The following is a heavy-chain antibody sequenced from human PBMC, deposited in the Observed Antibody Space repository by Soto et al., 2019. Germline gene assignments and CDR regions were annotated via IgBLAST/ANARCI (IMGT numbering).Heavy chain of an antibody. Sequence: EVQLVESGGGLVKPGGSLRLSCAASGFTFSSYSMNWVRQAPGKGLEWVSSISSRSSYIFYADSVKGRCTISRDSAKNSLYLQMNRLRAEDTAVYYCARVKDGEGNYYYYMDVWGKGTTVTVSS. CDR2: ISSRSSYI. CDR1: GFTFSSYS. V-gene: IGHV3-21*01. J-gene: IGHJ6*03. D-gene: IGHD3-10*01. CDR3: ARVKDGEGNYYYYMDV.